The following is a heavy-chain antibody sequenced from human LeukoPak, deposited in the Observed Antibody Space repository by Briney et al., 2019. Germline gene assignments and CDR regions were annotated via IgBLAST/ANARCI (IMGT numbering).Heavy chain of an antibody. CDR1: GFTFSSYA. V-gene: IGHV3-23*01. D-gene: IGHD4-17*01. J-gene: IGHJ6*02. CDR3: AKLTTVTISNYYTMDV. CDR2: VSGSGGTT. Sequence: GESLRLSCASSGFTFSSYAMSWVRQPPGKGLEWVSAVSGSGGTTYSADSVRGRFTISRDNSKNTLYLQMNSLRAEDTAVYYCAKLTTVTISNYYTMDVWGQGTTVTVSS.